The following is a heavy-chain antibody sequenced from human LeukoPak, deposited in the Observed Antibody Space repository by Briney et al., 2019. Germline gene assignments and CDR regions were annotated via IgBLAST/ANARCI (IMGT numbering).Heavy chain of an antibody. CDR2: INHSGST. V-gene: IGHV4-61*08. J-gene: IGHJ4*02. Sequence: SETLSLTCTVSGGSISSGGYYWSWIRQPPGKGLEWIGEINHSGSTNYNPSLKSRVTISVDTSKNQFSLKLSSVTAADTATYYCARESLIYGSGSPIFDYWGQGALVTVSS. D-gene: IGHD3-10*01. CDR3: ARESLIYGSGSPIFDY. CDR1: GGSISSGGYY.